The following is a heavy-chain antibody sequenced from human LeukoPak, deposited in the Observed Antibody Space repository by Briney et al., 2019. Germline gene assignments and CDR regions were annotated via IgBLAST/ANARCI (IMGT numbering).Heavy chain of an antibody. CDR1: GYTFSTYA. Sequence: ASVKVSCKASGYTFSTYAMRWMRQAPGQGLEWRGRIIPILDITNYAQKFQGRVTITADKFTSTAYMELGSLRSEDSAVYYCARGDYYDILTGYADYYYGMDVWGQGTTVTVSS. J-gene: IGHJ6*02. CDR2: IIPILDIT. D-gene: IGHD3-9*01. V-gene: IGHV1-69*04. CDR3: ARGDYYDILTGYADYYYGMDV.